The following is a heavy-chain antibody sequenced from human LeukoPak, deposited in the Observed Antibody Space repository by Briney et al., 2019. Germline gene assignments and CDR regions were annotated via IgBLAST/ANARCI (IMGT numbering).Heavy chain of an antibody. CDR3: ASPAVYSSGGYYYDY. CDR2: ISYDGSSK. Sequence: GGSLRLSCAASGFTFSSFGMHWVRQAPGKGLEWVAVISYDGSSKYYADSVKGRFTISRDNSKNTLYLQKNSLRAEDTAVYYCASPAVYSSGGYYYDYWGQGTLVTVSS. D-gene: IGHD6-25*01. V-gene: IGHV3-30*03. J-gene: IGHJ4*02. CDR1: GFTFSSFG.